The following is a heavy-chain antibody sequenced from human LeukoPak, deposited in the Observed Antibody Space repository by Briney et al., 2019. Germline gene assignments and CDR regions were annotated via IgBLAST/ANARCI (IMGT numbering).Heavy chain of an antibody. CDR2: IYYSGST. CDR3: ARVYYDSSDYYYYMDV. CDR1: GGSISSSSYY. J-gene: IGHJ6*03. Sequence: SETLSLTCTVSGGSISSSSYYWGWIRQPPGKGLEWIGSIYYSGSTYYNPSLKSRVTISVDTSKNQFSLKLSSVTAADTAVYYCARVYYDSSDYYYYMDVWGKGTTVTVSS. V-gene: IGHV4-39*07. D-gene: IGHD3-22*01.